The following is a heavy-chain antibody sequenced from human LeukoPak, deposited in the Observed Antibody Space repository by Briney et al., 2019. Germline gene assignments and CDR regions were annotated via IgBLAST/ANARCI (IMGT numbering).Heavy chain of an antibody. D-gene: IGHD2-21*01. V-gene: IGHV3-23*01. J-gene: IGHJ4*02. CDR3: AKDRLRWSFGFDY. CDR2: ISGSGGST. Sequence: GGSLRLSCAASGFTFSSYAMSWVRQAPGKGVEWVSAISGSGGSTYYADSVKGRFTISRDNSKNTLYLQMNSLRAEDTAVYYCAKDRLRWSFGFDYWGQGTLVTVSS. CDR1: GFTFSSYA.